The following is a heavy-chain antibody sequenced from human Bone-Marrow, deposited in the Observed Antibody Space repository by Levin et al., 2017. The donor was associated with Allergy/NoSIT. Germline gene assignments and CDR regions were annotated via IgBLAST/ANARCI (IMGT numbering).Heavy chain of an antibody. CDR2: VYYSGGT. J-gene: IGHJ5*02. CDR1: GGSISSSSHY. V-gene: IGHV4-39*01. CDR3: ARHGDWGLFGLLTGSLNWFDP. Sequence: SETLSLTCTVSGGSISSSSHYWGWIRQPPGTGLEWIGSVYYSGGTYYSPSLQSRVTVSVDTSKNQFSLKLSSVTAADTAVYYCARHGDWGLFGLLTGSLNWFDPWGQGTLVTVSS. D-gene: IGHD3-3*01.